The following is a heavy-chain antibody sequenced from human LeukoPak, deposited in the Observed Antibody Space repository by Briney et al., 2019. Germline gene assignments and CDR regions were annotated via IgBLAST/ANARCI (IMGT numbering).Heavy chain of an antibody. CDR3: ARSSLISFHGGPFDI. Sequence: ASVKVSCEASEYIFTNYAMHWVRQAPGQRLEWMGWINAGSGNTKFSQKFQGRVSITRDTSATTAYMELSSLRSEDTAVYYCARSSLISFHGGPFDIWGQGTMVTVSS. J-gene: IGHJ3*02. CDR2: INAGSGNT. CDR1: EYIFTNYA. D-gene: IGHD4-23*01. V-gene: IGHV1-3*01.